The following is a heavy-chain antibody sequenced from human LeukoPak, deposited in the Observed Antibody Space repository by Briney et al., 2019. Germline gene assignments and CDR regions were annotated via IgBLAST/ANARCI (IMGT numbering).Heavy chain of an antibody. CDR3: ARLRDYSWFDP. D-gene: IGHD3/OR15-3a*01. CDR2: ISSSGSTI. CDR1: GFTFSSYE. V-gene: IGHV3-48*03. Sequence: GGSLRLSCAASGFTFSSYEMNWVRQAPGKGLEWVSYISSSGSTIYYADSVKGRFTISRDNAKNSLYLQMNSLIAEDTAVYYCARLRDYSWFDPWGQGTLVTVSS. J-gene: IGHJ5*02.